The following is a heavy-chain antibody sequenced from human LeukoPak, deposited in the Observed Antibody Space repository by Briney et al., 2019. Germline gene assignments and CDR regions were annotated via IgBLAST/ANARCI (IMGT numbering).Heavy chain of an antibody. CDR2: IDYSGRA. CDR3: ARWRYLDV. V-gene: IGHV4-59*01. Sequence: SETLSLTCTVSGGSITTFYWSWVRPPPGKGLEYMGHIDYSGRAKYNPSLKSRVTISVDTSKNQFSLKLSSVTAADTAIYYCARWRYLDVWGQGTTVIVSS. D-gene: IGHD3-9*01. J-gene: IGHJ6*02. CDR1: GGSITTFY.